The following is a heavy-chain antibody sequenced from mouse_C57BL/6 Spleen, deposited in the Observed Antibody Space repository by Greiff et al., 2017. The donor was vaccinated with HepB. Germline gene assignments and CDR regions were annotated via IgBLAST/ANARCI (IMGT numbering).Heavy chain of an antibody. J-gene: IGHJ4*01. D-gene: IGHD2-4*01. CDR1: GYTFTSYW. V-gene: IGHV1-72*01. Sequence: QVQLQPGAELVKPGASVKLSCKASGYTFTSYWMHWVKQRPGRGLEWIGRIDPNSGGTKYNEKFKSKATLTVDKPSSTAYMQLSSLTSEDSAVYYGARPYDYDDYAMDYWGQGTSVTVSS. CDR2: IDPNSGGT. CDR3: ARPYDYDDYAMDY.